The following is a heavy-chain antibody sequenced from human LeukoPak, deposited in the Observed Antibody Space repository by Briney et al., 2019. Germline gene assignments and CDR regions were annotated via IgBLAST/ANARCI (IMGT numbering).Heavy chain of an antibody. CDR1: GGSINSYY. CDR2: IYSSGST. D-gene: IGHD2-21*02. CDR3: ARGKSYCGGDCYGY. J-gene: IGHJ4*02. V-gene: IGHV4-4*07. Sequence: SETLSLTCNVSGGSINSYYWSWIRQPAGEGLEWIGRIYSSGSTNYNPSLKSRVTMSVDRSKNQFSLKLSSVTAADTAVYYCARGKSYCGGDCYGYWGRGTLVTVSS.